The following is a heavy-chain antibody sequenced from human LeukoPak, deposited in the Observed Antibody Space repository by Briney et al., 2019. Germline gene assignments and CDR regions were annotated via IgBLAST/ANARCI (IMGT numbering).Heavy chain of an antibody. Sequence: PSETLSLTCTVSGGSISSGDYYWSWIRQPPGKGLEWIGYIYYSGSTYCNPSLKSRVTISVDTSKNQFSLKLSSVTAADTAVYYCARVVPAAMEIDYWGQGTLVTVSS. D-gene: IGHD2-2*01. J-gene: IGHJ4*02. V-gene: IGHV4-30-4*01. CDR2: IYYSGST. CDR1: GGSISSGDYY. CDR3: ARVVPAAMEIDY.